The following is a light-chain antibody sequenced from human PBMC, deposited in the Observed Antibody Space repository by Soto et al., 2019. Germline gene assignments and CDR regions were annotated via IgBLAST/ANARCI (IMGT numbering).Light chain of an antibody. V-gene: IGKV1-5*01. CDR2: DAS. Sequence: DIQMTQSPSTLSASVGDRVTISCRASQTITSWLAWYQQKPGKAPKLLIYDASSLESGVPSRFSGSGSGTEFTLTISSLQPDDFETYYCQQNNSYPWTLGQGTKVDIK. CDR1: QTITSW. J-gene: IGKJ1*01. CDR3: QQNNSYPWT.